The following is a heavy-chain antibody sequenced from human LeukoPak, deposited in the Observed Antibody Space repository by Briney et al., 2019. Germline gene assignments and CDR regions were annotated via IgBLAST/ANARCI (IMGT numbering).Heavy chain of an antibody. D-gene: IGHD6-19*01. Sequence: GGSLRLSCAASGFAFRSYAIYWVRQAPGKGLEWVSGISGSGGDTYFADSVKGRFTISRDNSKNTVFLQMDSLRAEDTAVYYCAKTTAGYSSGRYPGWPIDYWGQGTLVTVSS. CDR3: AKTTAGYSSGRYPGWPIDY. J-gene: IGHJ4*02. V-gene: IGHV3-23*01. CDR2: ISGSGGDT. CDR1: GFAFRSYA.